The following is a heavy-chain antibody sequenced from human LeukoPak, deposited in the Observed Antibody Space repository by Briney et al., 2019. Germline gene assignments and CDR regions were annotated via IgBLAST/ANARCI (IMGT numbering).Heavy chain of an antibody. Sequence: SGTLSLTCTVSGGSLSSYYWSWIRQPPGKGLEWIGYIYYSGSTNYNPSLKSRVTISVDTSKNQFSLKLSSVTAADTAVYYCARTDYYGNRDFDYWGQGTLVTVSS. D-gene: IGHD3-10*01. CDR2: IYYSGST. CDR1: GGSLSSYY. V-gene: IGHV4-59*01. CDR3: ARTDYYGNRDFDY. J-gene: IGHJ4*02.